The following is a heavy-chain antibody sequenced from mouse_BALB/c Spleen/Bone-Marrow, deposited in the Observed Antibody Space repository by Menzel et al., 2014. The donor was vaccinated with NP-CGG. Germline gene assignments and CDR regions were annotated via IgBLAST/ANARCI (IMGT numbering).Heavy chain of an antibody. CDR3: ARDGATATLAY. CDR2: IWAGGST. Sequence: QVRLQQSGPGLVAPSQSLSITCTVSGFSLTSYGVHWVRQPPGKGLEWLGVIWAGGSTNYNSALMSRLSISKDNSKSQVFLKMNSLQTDDTAMYYCARDGATATLAYWGQGTLVTVSA. D-gene: IGHD1-2*01. J-gene: IGHJ3*01. V-gene: IGHV2-9*02. CDR1: GFSLTSYG.